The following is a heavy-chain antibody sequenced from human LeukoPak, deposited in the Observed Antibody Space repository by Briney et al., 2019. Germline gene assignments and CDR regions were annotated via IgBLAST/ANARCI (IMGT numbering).Heavy chain of an antibody. D-gene: IGHD3-22*01. J-gene: IGHJ4*02. V-gene: IGHV5-51*01. CDR3: ARRRYYDSSGYFIFDY. CDR1: GYSFTSYW. Sequence: GESLKISCKGSGYSFTSYWIGWVRQMPGKGLEWMGIIYPGDSDTRHSPSFQGQVTISADKSISTAYLQWSSLKASDTAMYYCARRRYYDSSGYFIFDYWGQGTLVTVSS. CDR2: IYPGDSDT.